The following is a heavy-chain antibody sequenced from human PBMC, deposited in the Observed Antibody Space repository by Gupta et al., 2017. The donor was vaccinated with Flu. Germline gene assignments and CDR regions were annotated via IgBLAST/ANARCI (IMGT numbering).Heavy chain of an antibody. CDR1: DDSISSGGYY. J-gene: IGHJ4*02. V-gene: IGHV4-31*03. CDR2: IYYSGTT. CDR3: ARGKMWLTATGYFDS. Sequence: QVQLQESGPGLVKPSETLSLTCTVSDDSISSGGYYWSWIRQHPGKGLEWIGYIYYSGTTYNPSLKSRVTISVDTSAKQFSLKLSSVTAADTAVYYCARGKMWLTATGYFDSWGQGTLVTVSS. D-gene: IGHD2-21*01.